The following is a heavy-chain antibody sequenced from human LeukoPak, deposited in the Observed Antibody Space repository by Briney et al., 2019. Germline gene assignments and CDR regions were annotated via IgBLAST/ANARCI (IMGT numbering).Heavy chain of an antibody. Sequence: SETLSLTCTVSGGXISSNYCSWTRQRPGKGLEWIGYISKSGSTNCSPSLKNRVIISVDTSKNQLSLKVSSVTAADTAIYYCARHIGAFWRGSYSDGYYYGMDVWGQGTTVTVSS. D-gene: IGHD3-3*01. CDR2: ISKSGST. CDR3: ARHIGAFWRGSYSDGYYYGMDV. V-gene: IGHV4-59*08. J-gene: IGHJ6*02. CDR1: GGXISSNY.